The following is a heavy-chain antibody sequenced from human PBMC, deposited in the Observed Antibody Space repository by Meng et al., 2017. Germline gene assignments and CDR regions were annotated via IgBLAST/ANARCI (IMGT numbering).Heavy chain of an antibody. CDR2: IYTSGST. D-gene: IGHD5-18*01. CDR1: GGSISSGSYY. J-gene: IGHJ6*02. V-gene: IGHV4-61*02. Sequence: SETLSLTCTVSGGSISSGSYYWSWIRQPAGKGLEWIGRIYTSGSTNYNPSLKSRVTISVDTSKNQFSLKLSSVTAADTAVYYCASARGYNYGYVRSQDYYGMDVWGQGTSVTVSS. CDR3: ASARGYNYGYVRSQDYYGMDV.